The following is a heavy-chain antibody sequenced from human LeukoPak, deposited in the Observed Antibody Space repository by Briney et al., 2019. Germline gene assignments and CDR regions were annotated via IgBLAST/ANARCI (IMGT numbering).Heavy chain of an antibody. CDR1: GYSFTSYW. CDR2: IYPGDSGDSDA. J-gene: IGHJ4*01. CDR3: ARLTYSDYSGYFDY. Sequence: GESLQISCQGSGYSFTSYWIGWVRQVPGEGLEWMGIIYPGDSGDSDARYSPSFQGQVTISADRSITTAYLQWTSLKASDTAMYYCARLTYSDYSGYFDYWGHGTLVTVSS. D-gene: IGHD3-22*01. V-gene: IGHV5-51*01.